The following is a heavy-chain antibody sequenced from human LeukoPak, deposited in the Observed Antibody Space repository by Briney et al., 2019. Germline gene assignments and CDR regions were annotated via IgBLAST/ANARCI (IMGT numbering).Heavy chain of an antibody. CDR1: GYTFTSYG. V-gene: IGHV1-18*01. D-gene: IGHD3-9*01. CDR2: ISAYNGNT. CDR3: ARGTKYYDILTDDYYYYMDV. J-gene: IGHJ6*03. Sequence: ASVKVSCKASGYTFTSYGISWVRQAPGQGLEWMGWISAYNGNTNYAQKLQGRVTMTTDTSTSTAYMELSSLRSEDTAVYYCARGTKYYDILTDDYYYYMDVWGKGTTVTVSS.